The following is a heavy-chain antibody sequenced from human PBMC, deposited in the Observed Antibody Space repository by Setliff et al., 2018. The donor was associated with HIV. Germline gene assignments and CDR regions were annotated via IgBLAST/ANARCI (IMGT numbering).Heavy chain of an antibody. V-gene: IGHV1-18*01. CDR1: GYMFIAYG. Sequence: GASVKVSCKTSGYMFIAYGMSWVRRAPGQGLEWMGWIGPYNARTEYSQKFQGRVTITRDASASTAYMELSSLRSEDTAVYYCARSPGDYLFDYWGQGTLVTVSS. CDR2: IGPYNART. D-gene: IGHD4-17*01. J-gene: IGHJ4*02. CDR3: ARSPGDYLFDY.